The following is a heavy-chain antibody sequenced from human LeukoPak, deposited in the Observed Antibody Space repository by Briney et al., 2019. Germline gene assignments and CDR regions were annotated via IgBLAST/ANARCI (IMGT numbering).Heavy chain of an antibody. V-gene: IGHV4-38-2*02. J-gene: IGHJ4*02. D-gene: IGHD3-22*01. CDR1: GYSISSGDY. Sequence: SETLSLTCTVSGYSISSGDYWGWIRQPPGKGLEWIGYIYYSGSTNYNPSLKSRVTISVDTSKNQFSLRLSSVTAADTAVYYCARHAATLFYDSSGYIDYWGQGTLVTVSS. CDR2: IYYSGST. CDR3: ARHAATLFYDSSGYIDY.